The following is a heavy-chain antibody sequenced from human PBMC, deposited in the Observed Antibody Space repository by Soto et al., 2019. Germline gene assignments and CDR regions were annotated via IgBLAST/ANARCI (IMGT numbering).Heavy chain of an antibody. CDR2: IIPIFGTA. V-gene: IGHV1-69*01. CDR1: GGTFSSYA. Sequence: QVQLVQSGAEVKKPGSSVKVSCKASGGTFSSYAISWVRQAPGQGLEWMGGIIPIFGTANYAQKFQGRVTITADESTSTAYMELSSLRSEDTAVYYCVRGYSSTSKNPAYYYYYGMDVWGQGTTVTVSS. J-gene: IGHJ6*02. D-gene: IGHD6-13*01. CDR3: VRGYSSTSKNPAYYYYYGMDV.